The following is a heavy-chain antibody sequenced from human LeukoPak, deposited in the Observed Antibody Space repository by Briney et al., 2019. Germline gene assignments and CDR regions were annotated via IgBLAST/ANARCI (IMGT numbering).Heavy chain of an antibody. CDR3: ARAGYCSSTSCHHYFDY. J-gene: IGHJ4*02. D-gene: IGHD2-2*01. CDR2: INHSGST. CDR1: GGSFSGYY. Sequence: SETLSLTCAVYGGSFSGYYWSWIRQPPGKGLEWIGEINHSGSTNYNPSLKSRVTISVDTSKNQFSLKLSSVTAADTAVHYCARAGYCSSTSCHHYFDYWGQGTLVTVSS. V-gene: IGHV4-34*01.